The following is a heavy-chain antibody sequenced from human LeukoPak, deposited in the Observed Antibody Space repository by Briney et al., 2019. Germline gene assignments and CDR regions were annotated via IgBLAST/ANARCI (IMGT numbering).Heavy chain of an antibody. D-gene: IGHD6-19*01. CDR1: GYTFHNYG. CDR3: ARQDSSGWALPHDC. J-gene: IGHJ4*02. CDR2: ISPYSGNT. V-gene: IGHV1-18*01. Sequence: GASVKVSCKASGYTFHNYGISWVRQAPGQGLEWMGWISPYSGNTDYTERLQGRVTMTTDTSTTTAFMELRSLRSDDTAVYYCARQDSSGWALPHDCWGLGTLVTVSS.